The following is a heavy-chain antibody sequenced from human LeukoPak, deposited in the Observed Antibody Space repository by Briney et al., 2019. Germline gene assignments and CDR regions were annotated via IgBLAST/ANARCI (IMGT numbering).Heavy chain of an antibody. Sequence: SETLSLTCTVSGGSISSSSYYWGWIRQPPGKGLEWIGSIYYSGSTYYNPSLKSRVTISVDTSKNQFSLKLSSVTAADTAVYYCARDHITYYYDSSGYYPYWGQGTLVTVSS. J-gene: IGHJ4*02. D-gene: IGHD3-22*01. V-gene: IGHV4-39*02. CDR3: ARDHITYYYDSSGYYPY. CDR2: IYYSGST. CDR1: GGSISSSSYY.